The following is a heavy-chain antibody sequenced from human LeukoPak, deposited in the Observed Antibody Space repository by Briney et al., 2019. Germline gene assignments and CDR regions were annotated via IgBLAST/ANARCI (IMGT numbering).Heavy chain of an antibody. Sequence: ASVKVSCKASGYTFTSYDINWVRQATGQGLEWMGWMNPNSGNTDYAQKFQGRVNMTRNTSISTAYMELSSLRSEDTAVYYCARGFARGSGSYYPYYFDYWGQGTLVTVSS. CDR1: GYTFTSYD. D-gene: IGHD3-10*01. CDR3: ARGFARGSGSYYPYYFDY. V-gene: IGHV1-8*01. CDR2: MNPNSGNT. J-gene: IGHJ4*02.